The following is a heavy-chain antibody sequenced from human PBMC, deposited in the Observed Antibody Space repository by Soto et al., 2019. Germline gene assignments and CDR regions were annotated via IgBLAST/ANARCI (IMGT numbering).Heavy chain of an antibody. V-gene: IGHV4-59*01. Sequence: SETLSLTCTVSGGSISSYYWSWIRQPPGKGLEYIGYIYYSGSTNYNPSLKSRVTISVDTSKNQFSLKLSAVTAVDTAVYYCARVSNYSGSGSFGDWFDPWGQGTLVTVSS. D-gene: IGHD3-10*01. CDR1: GGSISSYY. CDR3: ARVSNYSGSGSFGDWFDP. J-gene: IGHJ5*02. CDR2: IYYSGST.